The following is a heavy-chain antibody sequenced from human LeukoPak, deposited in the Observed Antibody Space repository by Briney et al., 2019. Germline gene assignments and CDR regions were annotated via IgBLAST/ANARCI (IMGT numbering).Heavy chain of an antibody. D-gene: IGHD4-17*01. V-gene: IGHV4-38-2*01. J-gene: IGHJ2*01. CDR2: IYHSGST. CDR1: GYSISSGYY. CDR3: ASTPITVTTYDWYFDL. Sequence: PSETLSLTCAVSGYSISSGYYWGWIRQPPGKGLEGIGRIYHSGSTYYNPSLKSRVTISVDTSKNQFSLKLSSVTAADTAVYYCASTPITVTTYDWYFDLWGRGTLVTVSS.